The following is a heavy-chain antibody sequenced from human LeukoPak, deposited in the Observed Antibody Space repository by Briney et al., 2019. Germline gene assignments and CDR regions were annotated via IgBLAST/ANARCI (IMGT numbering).Heavy chain of an antibody. V-gene: IGHV3-23*01. J-gene: IGHJ4*02. CDR3: APKYPYVPIN. D-gene: IGHD2-2*01. Sequence: GGSLRLSCAASGFTFGSYAMNWVRQAPGKRLEWVSGICGSGGITYYADSVKGRFTISIDNSKNTLYLEMNSLKAEDTAVYYCAPKYPYVPINWGQGTLVTVSS. CDR1: GFTFGSYA. CDR2: ICGSGGIT.